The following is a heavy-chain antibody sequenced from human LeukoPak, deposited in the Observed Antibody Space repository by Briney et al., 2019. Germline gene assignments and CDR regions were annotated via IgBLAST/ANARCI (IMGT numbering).Heavy chain of an antibody. V-gene: IGHV3-74*01. CDR2: TNSDGSWT. Sequence: HTGGSLRLSCAASGNYWMHWVRHVPGKGLVWVSHTNSDGSWTSYADSVKGRFTISKDNAKNTVYLQMNSLRAEDTAVYYCVSFYETYWGRGTLVTVSS. D-gene: IGHD2/OR15-2a*01. CDR3: VSFYETY. J-gene: IGHJ4*02. CDR1: GNYW.